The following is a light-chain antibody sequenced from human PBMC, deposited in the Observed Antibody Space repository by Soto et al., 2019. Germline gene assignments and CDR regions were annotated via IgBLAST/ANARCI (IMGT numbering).Light chain of an antibody. J-gene: IGLJ3*02. V-gene: IGLV2-14*01. Sequence: QSALTQPASVSGSPGQSITISCTGTSSDVGGYNYVSWYQQHPGKAPKLMIYEVTNRPSGVPYRFSGSKSGSTASLTISGLQAEDEADYYCCSHAGGSSWVFGGGTKVTVL. CDR1: SSDVGGYNY. CDR3: CSHAGGSSWV. CDR2: EVT.